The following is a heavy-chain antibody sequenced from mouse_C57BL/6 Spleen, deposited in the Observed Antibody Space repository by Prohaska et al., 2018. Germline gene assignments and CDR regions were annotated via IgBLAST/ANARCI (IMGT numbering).Heavy chain of an antibody. CDR1: GYTFTDYY. Sequence: EVQLQQSGHELVKPGASVKISCKASGYTFTDYYMNWVKQSHGKSLVWIGYIYPNNGGSGYKQKFKGKATLTVDKSSSTAYMELRSLTSEDSAVYYCARGGVNYGNYVGMDYWGQGTSVTVSS. CDR2: IYPNNGGS. D-gene: IGHD2-1*01. J-gene: IGHJ4*01. V-gene: IGHV1-26*01. CDR3: ARGGVNYGNYVGMDY.